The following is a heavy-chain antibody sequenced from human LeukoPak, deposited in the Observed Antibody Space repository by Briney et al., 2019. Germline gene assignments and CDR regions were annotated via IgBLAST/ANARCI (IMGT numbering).Heavy chain of an antibody. CDR1: GFTFSSYG. CDR3: AKGGPSLTPPYYYGMDV. Sequence: GGSLRLSCAASGFTFSSYGMHWVRQAPGKGLEWVAVISYDGSSKYYADSVKGRFTISRDNSKNTLYLQMNSLRAEDTAVYYCAKGGPSLTPPYYYGMDVWGQGTTVTVSS. V-gene: IGHV3-30*18. CDR2: ISYDGSSK. D-gene: IGHD1-14*01. J-gene: IGHJ6*02.